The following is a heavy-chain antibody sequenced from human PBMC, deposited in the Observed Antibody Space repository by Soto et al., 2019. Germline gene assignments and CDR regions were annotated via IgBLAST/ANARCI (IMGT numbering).Heavy chain of an antibody. D-gene: IGHD3-10*01. V-gene: IGHV3-74*03. Sequence: PGGSLRLSCAASGFIFSSYWMHWVRQDPGKGLVWVSRINSDGSRTMYADSVKGRFTISRDNAKSTLHLQMNSLKAEDTAVYYLTRGSHGTPGAVKGHDYWGQGTLVTVSS. J-gene: IGHJ4*02. CDR3: TRGSHGTPGAVKGHDY. CDR1: GFIFSSYW. CDR2: INSDGSRT.